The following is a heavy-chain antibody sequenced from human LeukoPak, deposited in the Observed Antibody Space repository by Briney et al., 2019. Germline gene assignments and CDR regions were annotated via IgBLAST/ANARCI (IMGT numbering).Heavy chain of an antibody. J-gene: IGHJ4*02. V-gene: IGHV4-59*01. Sequence: SETLSLTCTVSGGSISSYYWSWIRQPPGKGLEWIGYIYYSGSTNYNPSLKSRVTMSGDTSKNQFSLKLSSVTAADTAVYYCAGGPPVRGRFNGAYWGQGTLVTVSS. D-gene: IGHD3-16*01. CDR3: AGGPPVRGRFNGAY. CDR2: IYYSGST. CDR1: GGSISSYY.